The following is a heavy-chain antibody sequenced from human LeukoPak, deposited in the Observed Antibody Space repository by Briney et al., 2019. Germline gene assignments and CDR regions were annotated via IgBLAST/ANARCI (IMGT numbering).Heavy chain of an antibody. V-gene: IGHV3-30*02. J-gene: IGHJ3*02. D-gene: IGHD3-9*01. CDR2: IRYDGSNK. CDR1: GFTFSSYG. CDR3: AKARRYFDWLDAFDI. Sequence: PGGSLRLSCAASGFTFSSYGMHWVRQAPGKGLEWVAFIRYDGSNKYYADSVKGRFTISRDNSKNTLYLQMNSLRAEDTAVYYCAKARRYFDWLDAFDIWGQGTMVTVSS.